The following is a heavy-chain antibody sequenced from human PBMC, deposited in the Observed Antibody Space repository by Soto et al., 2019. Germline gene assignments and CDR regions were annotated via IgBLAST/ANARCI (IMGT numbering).Heavy chain of an antibody. CDR3: ASSAGYSRHYYYYYYMDV. V-gene: IGHV3-11*01. Sequence: GGSLRLSCAASGFTFSDYYMSWIRQAPGKGLEWVSYISSSGSTIYYADSVKGRFTISRDNAKNSLYLQMNSLRAEDTAVYYCASSAGYSRHYYYYYYMDVWGKGTTVTVSS. J-gene: IGHJ6*03. CDR1: GFTFSDYY. D-gene: IGHD6-13*01. CDR2: ISSSGSTI.